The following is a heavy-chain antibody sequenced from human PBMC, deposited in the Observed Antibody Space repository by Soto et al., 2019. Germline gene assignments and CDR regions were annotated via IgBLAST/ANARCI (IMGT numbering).Heavy chain of an antibody. D-gene: IGHD2-2*01. Sequence: PGESLKISCKGSGYSFDNFWITWVRQMPGKGLEWLGRIDPSDSHINYSPSFQGHVTISADKSTSTAYLHWSSLKASDTAIYYCVRRSPGSEGYWGQGTLVTVSS. CDR2: IDPSDSHI. CDR1: GYSFDNFW. CDR3: VRRSPGSEGY. J-gene: IGHJ4*02. V-gene: IGHV5-10-1*01.